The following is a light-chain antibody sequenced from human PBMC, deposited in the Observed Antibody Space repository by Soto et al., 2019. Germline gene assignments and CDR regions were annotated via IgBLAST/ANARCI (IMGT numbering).Light chain of an antibody. CDR3: QQYGSTAPT. Sequence: IALTQSPGTLSLPPGEIATLSCRASESVSNDHLAWYQRKPGQAPRLLIYGASYRATDIPYRFTGSGSGTDFTLIIARLEAEDVAVYLCQQYGSTAPTFGLGTKVEI. V-gene: IGKV3-20*01. CDR2: GAS. J-gene: IGKJ1*01. CDR1: ESVSNDH.